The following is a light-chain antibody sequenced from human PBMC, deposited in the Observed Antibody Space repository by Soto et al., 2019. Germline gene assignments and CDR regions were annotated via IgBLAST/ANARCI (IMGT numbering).Light chain of an antibody. CDR2: GAS. CDR3: QQYNNWPPIT. J-gene: IGKJ5*01. V-gene: IGKV3-15*01. CDR1: QSVSSN. Sequence: ILLTQSPGTLSLSPWARATLSCRASQSVSSNLSWYQQRPGHAPRLLIYGASPRATGIPARFSGSGSGTEFTPTISSLQSEDFAVYYCQQYNNWPPITFGQGTRLEIK.